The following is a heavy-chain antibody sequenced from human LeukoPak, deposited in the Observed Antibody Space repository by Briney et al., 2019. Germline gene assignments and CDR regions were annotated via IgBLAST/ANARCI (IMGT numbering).Heavy chain of an antibody. D-gene: IGHD3-22*01. Sequence: ASVKVSCKASGYTFTGYFMHWVRQAPGQGLEWMGWINPNSGGTNYAQKFQGRVTMTRDTSISTAYMDLSRLRSDDTAVYYCARDERYDSSGYPFDYWGQGTLVTVSS. J-gene: IGHJ4*02. CDR3: ARDERYDSSGYPFDY. CDR2: INPNSGGT. CDR1: GYTFTGYF. V-gene: IGHV1-2*02.